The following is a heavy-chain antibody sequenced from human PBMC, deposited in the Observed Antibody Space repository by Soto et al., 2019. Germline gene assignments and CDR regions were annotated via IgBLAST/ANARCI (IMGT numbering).Heavy chain of an antibody. CDR1: GFTFSSYA. CDR3: AKCREHSGYDPYYYYYMDV. Sequence: GGSLRLSCAASGFTFSSYAMSWVRQAPGKGLEWVSAISGSGGSTYYADSVKGRFTIYRDNSKNTLYLQMNSLRAEDTAVYYCAKCREHSGYDPYYYYYMDVWGKGTTVTVSS. J-gene: IGHJ6*03. V-gene: IGHV3-23*01. CDR2: ISGSGGST. D-gene: IGHD5-12*01.